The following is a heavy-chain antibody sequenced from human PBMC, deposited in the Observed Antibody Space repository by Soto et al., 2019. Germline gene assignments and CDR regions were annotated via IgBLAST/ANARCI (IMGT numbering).Heavy chain of an antibody. D-gene: IGHD6-13*01. Sequence: EVQLLESGGGLVQPGGSLRLSCAASGFTFSSYAMSWVRQAPGKGLEWVSAISGSGGSTYYADSVKGRFTISRDNSKNTLYLQRNSLRAEDTAVYYCANLEAGYSSTLDYWGQGTLVTVSS. CDR2: ISGSGGST. J-gene: IGHJ4*02. CDR1: GFTFSSYA. V-gene: IGHV3-23*01. CDR3: ANLEAGYSSTLDY.